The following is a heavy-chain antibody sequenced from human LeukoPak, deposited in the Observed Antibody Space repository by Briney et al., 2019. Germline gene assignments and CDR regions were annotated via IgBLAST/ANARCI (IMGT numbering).Heavy chain of an antibody. CDR1: GFSFSSYW. CDR3: AIGDRTIWGLPY. V-gene: IGHV3-74*01. J-gene: IGHJ4*02. CDR2: INPDGRTT. D-gene: IGHD7-27*01. Sequence: GGSLRLSCAASGFSFSSYWMHWVRHDAGKGLMWVSRINPDGRTTHYADSGKGRFSISRDNAKKTLYLEMNSLRVEDTAVYYCAIGDRTIWGLPYWGQGAQVTVSS.